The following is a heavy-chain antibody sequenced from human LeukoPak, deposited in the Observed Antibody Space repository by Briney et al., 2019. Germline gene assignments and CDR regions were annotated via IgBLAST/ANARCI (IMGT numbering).Heavy chain of an antibody. Sequence: SVKVSCKASGGTFSTLDISWVRQAPGHGLEWMGGIIPLFGPANYAQKFQDRVTIIADESTTTASMELSSLRSEDTAVYYCARLRSGYDPGDFWGQGTLVTVST. V-gene: IGHV1-69*01. CDR2: IIPLFGPA. D-gene: IGHD5-12*01. CDR1: GGTFSTLD. J-gene: IGHJ4*02. CDR3: ARLRSGYDPGDF.